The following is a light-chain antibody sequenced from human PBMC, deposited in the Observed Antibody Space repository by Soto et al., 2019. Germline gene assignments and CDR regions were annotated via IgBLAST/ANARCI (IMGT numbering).Light chain of an antibody. CDR3: QHYNSYSEA. V-gene: IGKV1-5*03. CDR1: QTMSSW. Sequence: DSQMTQSPSTLSGSVGDRVTITWLASQTMSSWLAWYQQKPGTAPKLLIYKASTVKSGVPSRFSGSGSGTEFTLTISSLQPDDFATYYCQHYNSYSEAFGQGTKVDIK. J-gene: IGKJ1*01. CDR2: KAS.